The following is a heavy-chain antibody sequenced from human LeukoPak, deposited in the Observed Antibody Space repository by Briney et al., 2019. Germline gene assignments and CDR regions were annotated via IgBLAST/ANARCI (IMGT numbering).Heavy chain of an antibody. CDR3: ARVGPSSDYRNFDWLLYGYYYYYMDV. CDR2: ISYDGSNK. J-gene: IGHJ6*03. Sequence: GGSLRLSCAASGFTFSSYAMHWVRQAPGKGLEWVAVISYDGSNKYYADSVKGRFTISRDNSKNTLYLQMNSLRAEDTAVYYCARVGPSSDYRNFDWLLYGYYYYYMDVWGKGTTVTVSS. CDR1: GFTFSSYA. D-gene: IGHD3-9*01. V-gene: IGHV3-30*04.